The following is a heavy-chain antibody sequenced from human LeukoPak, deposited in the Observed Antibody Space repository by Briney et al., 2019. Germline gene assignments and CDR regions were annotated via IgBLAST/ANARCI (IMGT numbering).Heavy chain of an antibody. CDR3: ARMAPAYYYDSSGYFDKAFDI. CDR1: GYTFTSYY. V-gene: IGHV1-46*01. J-gene: IGHJ3*02. D-gene: IGHD3-22*01. CDR2: INPSGGST. Sequence: ASVKVSCKASGYTFTSYYMHWVRQAPGQGLEWMGIINPSGGSTSYAQKFQGRVTMTRDMSTSTVYMELSSLRSEDTAVYYCARMAPAYYYDSSGYFDKAFDIWGQGTMVTVPS.